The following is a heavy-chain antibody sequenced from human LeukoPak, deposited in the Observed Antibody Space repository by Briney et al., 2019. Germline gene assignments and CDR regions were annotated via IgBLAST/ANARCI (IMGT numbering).Heavy chain of an antibody. CDR1: EFTFSSYW. D-gene: IGHD2-15*01. Sequence: GGSLRLSCAASEFTFSSYWMHWVRQAPGKGLIWVSRIGTDESITDYADFVKGRFTISRDISKNTLYLQMNSLRAEDTAVYYCARGYCSGSSCYPYYFDYWGQGTLVTVSS. J-gene: IGHJ4*02. CDR3: ARGYCSGSSCYPYYFDY. V-gene: IGHV3-74*01. CDR2: IGTDESIT.